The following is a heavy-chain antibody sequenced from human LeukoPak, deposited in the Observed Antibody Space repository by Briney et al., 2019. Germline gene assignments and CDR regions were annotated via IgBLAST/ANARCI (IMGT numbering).Heavy chain of an antibody. Sequence: GESLKISCKGSGYSFTSYWIGWVRPMPGKGLEWMGIIYPGDSDTRYSPSFQGQVTISADKSISTAYLQWSSLKASDTAMYYCARGYYDSSGYYSYYFDYWGQGTLVTVSS. V-gene: IGHV5-51*01. J-gene: IGHJ4*02. D-gene: IGHD3-22*01. CDR3: ARGYYDSSGYYSYYFDY. CDR2: IYPGDSDT. CDR1: GYSFTSYW.